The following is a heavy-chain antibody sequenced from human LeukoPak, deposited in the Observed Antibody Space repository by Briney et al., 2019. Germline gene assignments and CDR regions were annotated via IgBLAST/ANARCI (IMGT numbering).Heavy chain of an antibody. CDR3: ARDPYSGNYGNYYYYYMDV. V-gene: IGHV3-21*01. CDR2: ITSSGTYI. Sequence: GGSLKLSCATSGFTFNNYNMNWVRQAPGRALEWVSSITSSGTYIFYADSVKGRFTISRDNAKNSLYLQMNSLGPEDTAVYYCARDPYSGNYGNYYYYYMDVWGKGATVTISS. J-gene: IGHJ6*03. CDR1: GFTFNNYN. D-gene: IGHD1-26*01.